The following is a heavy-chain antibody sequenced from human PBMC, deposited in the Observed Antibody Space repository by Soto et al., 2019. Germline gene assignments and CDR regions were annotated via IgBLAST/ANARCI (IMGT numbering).Heavy chain of an antibody. CDR2: ISRTGDSA. CDR3: AKGPDGSGYYHNWFDS. Sequence: EVDLLESGGALVQPGGSLTLSCAASGFRYSDYAMSWVRQAPGKGLEWISSISRTGDSAYYADSVKGRFAISRDRSKNRLSLQMNSLRVEDTGVYYCAKGPDGSGYYHNWFDSWGQGTLITVSS. J-gene: IGHJ5*01. V-gene: IGHV3-23*01. D-gene: IGHD3-22*01. CDR1: GFRYSDYA.